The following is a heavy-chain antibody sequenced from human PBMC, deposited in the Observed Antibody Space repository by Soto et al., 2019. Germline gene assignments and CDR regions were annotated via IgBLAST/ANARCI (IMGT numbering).Heavy chain of an antibody. Sequence: QVQLVESGGGVVQPGRSLRLSCAASGFTFSSYGMHLVRQAPGKGLEWVAVIWYDGSNKYYADSVKGRFTISRDNSQNKLELQMNSLRAEDMAVYYCASLGIAAGDYCGQGPLVAVSS. CDR2: IWYDGSNK. V-gene: IGHV3-33*01. J-gene: IGHJ4*02. CDR1: GFTFSSYG. D-gene: IGHD6-13*01. CDR3: ASLGIAAGDY.